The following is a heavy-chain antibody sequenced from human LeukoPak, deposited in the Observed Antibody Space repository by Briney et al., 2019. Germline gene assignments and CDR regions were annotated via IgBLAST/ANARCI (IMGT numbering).Heavy chain of an antibody. CDR2: LSGSGRLI. D-gene: IGHD7-27*01. J-gene: IGHJ3*01. Sequence: RAGGSLRLSCAASGVTFSHFGMHWVRQAPGKGLEWVSSLSGSGRLIWYAGSVKGRFTISRDNAANSLFLQMNSLRVEDTAVYYCARDLQTGLAFDAWGQGTVVTVSS. V-gene: IGHV3-21*06. CDR3: ARDLQTGLAFDA. CDR1: GVTFSHFG.